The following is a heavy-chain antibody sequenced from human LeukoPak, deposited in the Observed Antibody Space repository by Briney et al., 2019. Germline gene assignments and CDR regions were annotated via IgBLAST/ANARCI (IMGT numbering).Heavy chain of an antibody. J-gene: IGHJ6*03. CDR3: ARGTGLGLYYYMDV. CDR2: IYSGGST. D-gene: IGHD7-27*01. V-gene: IGHV3-53*01. CDR1: GFTVSSNY. Sequence: GGSLRLSCAASGFTVSSNYMSWVRQAPGKGLEWVSVIYSGGSTYYADSVKGRFTISRDNSKNTLYLQMNSLRAEDTAVYYCARGTGLGLYYYMDVWGKGTTVTVSS.